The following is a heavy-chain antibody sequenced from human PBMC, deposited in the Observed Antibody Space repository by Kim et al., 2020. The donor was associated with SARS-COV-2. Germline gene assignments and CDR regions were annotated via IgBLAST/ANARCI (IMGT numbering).Heavy chain of an antibody. D-gene: IGHD6-19*01. J-gene: IGHJ6*03. Sequence: ASVKVSCKASGYTFTSYGISWVRQAPGQGLEWMGWISAYNGNTNYAQKLQGRVTMTTDTSTSTAYMELRSLRSDDTAVYYCAREAWRGSSGIWSFNYYMDVWGKGTTVTVSS. V-gene: IGHV1-18*01. CDR1: GYTFTSYG. CDR2: ISAYNGNT. CDR3: AREAWRGSSGIWSFNYYMDV.